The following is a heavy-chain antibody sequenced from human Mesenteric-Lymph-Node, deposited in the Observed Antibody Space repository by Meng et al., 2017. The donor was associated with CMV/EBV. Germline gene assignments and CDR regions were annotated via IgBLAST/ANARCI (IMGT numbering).Heavy chain of an antibody. CDR3: ARGGIGYCSITTCSFDF. J-gene: IGHJ4*02. D-gene: IGHD2-2*01. CDR2: TYYRSKWSN. V-gene: IGHV6-1*01. CDR1: SINHAA. Sequence: SINHAAWNCIRQSSTRGLEWLGRTYYRSKWSNDYATSVKSRITINSDTSKNQFSLQLNSVTPEDTAVYYCARGGIGYCSITTCSFDFWGQGTLVTVSS.